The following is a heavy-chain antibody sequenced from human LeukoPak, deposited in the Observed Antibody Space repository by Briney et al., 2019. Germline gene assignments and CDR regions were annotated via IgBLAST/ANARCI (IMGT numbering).Heavy chain of an antibody. V-gene: IGHV3-48*01. CDR2: ISSSSSTI. D-gene: IGHD2-21*01. CDR1: GFTFSSYS. Sequence: GGSLRLSCAASGFTFSSYSMNWVRQAPGKGLEWVSYISSSSSTIYYADSVKGRFTISRDNAKNSLYLQMNSLRAEDTAVYYCARDPRAYCGGDCYDYWGQGTLVTVSS. J-gene: IGHJ4*02. CDR3: ARDPRAYCGGDCYDY.